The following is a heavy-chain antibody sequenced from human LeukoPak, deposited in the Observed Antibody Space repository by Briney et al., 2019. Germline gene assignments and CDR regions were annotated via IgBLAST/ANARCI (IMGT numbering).Heavy chain of an antibody. V-gene: IGHV1-69*05. D-gene: IGHD2-8*01. J-gene: IGHJ6*03. CDR3: AISEGYCTNGVCRPAYYYYMDV. CDR2: IIPIFGTA. CDR1: GGTFSSYA. Sequence: EASVKVSCKASGGTFSSYAISWVRQAPGQGLEWMGGIIPIFGTANYAQKFQGRVTITTDESTSTAYMELSSLRSEDTAVYYCAISEGYCTNGVCRPAYYYYMDVWGKGTTVTVSS.